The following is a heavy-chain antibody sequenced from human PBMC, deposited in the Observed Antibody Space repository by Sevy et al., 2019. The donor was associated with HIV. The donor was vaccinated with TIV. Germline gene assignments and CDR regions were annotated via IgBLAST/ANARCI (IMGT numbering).Heavy chain of an antibody. CDR1: GGSISSSSYY. CDR3: AKPYSSSWYYFDY. D-gene: IGHD6-13*01. V-gene: IGHV4-39*01. CDR2: IYYSGST. J-gene: IGHJ4*02. Sequence: SQTLSLTYTVSGGSISSSSYYWGWIRQPPGKGLEWIGSIYYSGSTYYNPSLKSRVTISVDTSKNQFSLKLSSVTAADTAVYYCAKPYSSSWYYFDYWGQGTLVTVSS.